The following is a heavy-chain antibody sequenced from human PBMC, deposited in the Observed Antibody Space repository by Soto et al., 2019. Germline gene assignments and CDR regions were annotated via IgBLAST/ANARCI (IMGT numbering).Heavy chain of an antibody. V-gene: IGHV3-48*02. Sequence: GGSLRLSCAASGFTFSSYSMNWVRQAPGKGLEWVSYISSSSSTIYYADSVKGRFTISRDNAKNSLYLQMNSLRDEDTAVYYCARDLLGYYDSSGYCLNDYWGQGTLVTVSS. CDR2: ISSSSSTI. D-gene: IGHD3-22*01. CDR3: ARDLLGYYDSSGYCLNDY. CDR1: GFTFSSYS. J-gene: IGHJ4*02.